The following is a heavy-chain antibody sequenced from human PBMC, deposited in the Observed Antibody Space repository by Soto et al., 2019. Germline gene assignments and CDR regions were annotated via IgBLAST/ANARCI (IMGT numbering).Heavy chain of an antibody. CDR3: GRDQSGIGYYVDWFDP. J-gene: IGHJ5*02. CDR2: INAGNGNT. V-gene: IGHV1-3*01. CDR1: GYTLNSHA. Sequence: ASVKVSCKASGYTLNSHAIHWVRQDPGQRPEWLGWINAGNGNTYYSEKFEGRVTFTRDTLATTVNMELTSLTYEDTAVYYCGRDQSGIGYYVDWFDPWGQGTLVTVSS. D-gene: IGHD3-10*02.